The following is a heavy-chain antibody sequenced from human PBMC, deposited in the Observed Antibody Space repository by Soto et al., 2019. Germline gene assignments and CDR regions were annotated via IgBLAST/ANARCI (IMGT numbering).Heavy chain of an antibody. D-gene: IGHD2-15*01. V-gene: IGHV1-18*01. CDR3: GRDFTGWPADGCDS. Sequence: QVQLVQSGTEVKHPGASVKVSCKASGFPFTSYAISWVRQAPGLGLEWMGWISAYNGNTNYAREFRGRVTMTTDASTSTAYMELRSLRSDDAAVYYCGRDFTGWPADGCDSWGPGTLVSVSS. CDR2: ISAYNGNT. J-gene: IGHJ4*02. CDR1: GFPFTSYA.